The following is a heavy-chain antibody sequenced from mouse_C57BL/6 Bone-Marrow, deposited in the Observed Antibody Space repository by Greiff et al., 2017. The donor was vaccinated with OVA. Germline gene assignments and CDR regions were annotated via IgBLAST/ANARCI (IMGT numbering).Heavy chain of an antibody. CDR3: ARRGLRIWYFDV. Sequence: QVQLQQSDAELVKPGASVKISCKVSGYTFTDHSIHWMKQRPEQGLEWIGYIYPRDGSTTYNEKFKGKATLTADKSSSTAYMQLNSLTSEDSAVYFCARRGLRIWYFDVWGTGTTVTVSS. CDR1: GYTFTDHS. J-gene: IGHJ1*03. D-gene: IGHD2-4*01. V-gene: IGHV1-78*01. CDR2: IYPRDGST.